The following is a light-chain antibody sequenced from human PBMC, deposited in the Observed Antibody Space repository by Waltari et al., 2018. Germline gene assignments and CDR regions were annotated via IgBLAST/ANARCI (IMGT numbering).Light chain of an antibody. J-gene: IGKJ2*01. CDR2: KAS. CDR3: QQYNSYPHT. Sequence: DTQMTQSPSTLSASVGDRVTIPCRASQSISSWLAWYQQKPGKVPKLLIYKASSLESGVPSRFSGSGSGTEFTLTISSLQPEDFATYYCQQYNSYPHTFGQGTKLEIK. CDR1: QSISSW. V-gene: IGKV1-5*03.